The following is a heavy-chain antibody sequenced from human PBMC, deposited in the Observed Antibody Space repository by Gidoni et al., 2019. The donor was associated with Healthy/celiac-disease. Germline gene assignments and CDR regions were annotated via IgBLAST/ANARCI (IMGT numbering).Heavy chain of an antibody. Sequence: QVQLVESGGGVVQPGRSLRLSWAASGFTFSSYGMHWVRQAPGKGLEWVAVISYDGSNKYYADSVKGRFTISRDNSKNTLYLQMNSLRAEDTAVYYCAKDRRDYGGFIDYWGQGTLVTVSS. D-gene: IGHD4-17*01. CDR2: ISYDGSNK. CDR1: GFTFSSYG. CDR3: AKDRRDYGGFIDY. J-gene: IGHJ4*02. V-gene: IGHV3-30*18.